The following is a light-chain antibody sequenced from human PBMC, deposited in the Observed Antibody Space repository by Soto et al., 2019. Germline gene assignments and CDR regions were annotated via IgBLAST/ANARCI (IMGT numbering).Light chain of an antibody. Sequence: QCALTQPASVSGSPGQSLSISCTGTSADVGTYNFVAWYQQHPGKAPKLIIYDVSSRPSGVSNRFSGPKSGNTASLTISGLQADDEADYYCGSYRGSTTVYVFGSGTKVTVL. V-gene: IGLV2-14*03. J-gene: IGLJ1*01. CDR1: SADVGTYNF. CDR3: GSYRGSTTVYV. CDR2: DVS.